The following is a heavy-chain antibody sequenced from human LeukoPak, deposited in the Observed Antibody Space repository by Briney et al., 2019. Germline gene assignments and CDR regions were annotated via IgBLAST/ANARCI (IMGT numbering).Heavy chain of an antibody. D-gene: IGHD3-22*01. CDR1: GFTFSSYA. CDR2: ISYDGSNK. Sequence: GGSLRLSCAASGFTFSSYAMHWVRQAPDKGLEWVAVISYDGSNKYYADSVKGRFTISRDNSKNTLYLQMNSLRAEDTAVYYCAKAKDYYFDSSGYYYIFDYWGQGTLVTVSS. V-gene: IGHV3-30*04. J-gene: IGHJ4*02. CDR3: AKAKDYYFDSSGYYYIFDY.